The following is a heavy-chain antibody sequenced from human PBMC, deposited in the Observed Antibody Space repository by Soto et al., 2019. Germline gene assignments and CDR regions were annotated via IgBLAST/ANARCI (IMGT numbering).Heavy chain of an antibody. CDR2: INAGNGNT. V-gene: IGHV1-3*01. D-gene: IGHD3-3*01. Sequence: ASVKVSCKASGYTFTSYAMHWVRQAPGQRLEWMGWINAGNGNTKYSQKFQGRVTITRDTSASTAYMELSSLRSEDTAVYYCAIGGHCITLFGVVTLNCFHTWGQGTLVSFFS. CDR3: AIGGHCITLFGVVTLNCFHT. J-gene: IGHJ5*02. CDR1: GYTFTSYA.